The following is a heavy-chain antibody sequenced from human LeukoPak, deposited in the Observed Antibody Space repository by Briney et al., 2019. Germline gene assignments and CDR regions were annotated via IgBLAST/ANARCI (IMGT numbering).Heavy chain of an antibody. D-gene: IGHD6-19*01. J-gene: IGHJ4*02. CDR3: ARLSSGWSNFDY. CDR1: GGSISSSSHS. V-gene: IGHV4-39*01. CDR2: IYYTGRT. Sequence: SSETLSLTCTVSGGSISSSSHSWGWIRQPPGKGLEWTGSIYYTGRTYYNPSLKSRVIISVDTSKNQFSLELSSVTAADTAVYYCARLSSGWSNFDYWGQGTLVTVSS.